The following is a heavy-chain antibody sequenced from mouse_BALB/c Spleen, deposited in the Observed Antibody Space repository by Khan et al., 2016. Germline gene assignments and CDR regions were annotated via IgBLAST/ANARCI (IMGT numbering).Heavy chain of an antibody. CDR3: ARQVDDGYYY. J-gene: IGHJ2*01. CDR1: GFTFSSYA. Sequence: EVELVASGGGLVKPGGSLKLSCAASGFTFSSYAMSWVRQTPEKRLEWVATISSGGSNTYYPDSVKGRFTISRDNAKNTLYLQMSSLRSEDTAMYYCARQVDDGYYYWGQGTTLTVSS. V-gene: IGHV5-9-3*01. D-gene: IGHD2-3*01. CDR2: ISSGGSNT.